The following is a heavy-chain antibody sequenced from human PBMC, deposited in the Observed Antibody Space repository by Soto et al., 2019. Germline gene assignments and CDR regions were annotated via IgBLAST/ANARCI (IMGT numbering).Heavy chain of an antibody. CDR3: ARGGGSYGMDV. CDR2: IYYSGST. D-gene: IGHD2-15*01. Sequence: KPSKTLSLTCTVSGGSISSYYWSWIRQPPGKGLEWIGYIYYSGSTNYNPSLKSRVTISVDTSKNQFSLKLSSVAAADTAVYYCARGGGSYGMDVWGQGTTVTVSS. CDR1: GGSISSYY. J-gene: IGHJ6*02. V-gene: IGHV4-59*01.